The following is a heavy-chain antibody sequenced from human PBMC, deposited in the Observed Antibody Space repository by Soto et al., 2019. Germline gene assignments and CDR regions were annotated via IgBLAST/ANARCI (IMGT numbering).Heavy chain of an antibody. Sequence: QVQLVESGGGVVQPGRSLRLSCAASGFTFSSYAMHWVRQAPGKGLEWVAVISYDENKKYYADSVKGRFTISRDNSKNTLYLQMHSLRAEDTAVYYCARDRADYYYGSGPFDPWGQGTLVTVSS. D-gene: IGHD3-10*01. J-gene: IGHJ5*02. CDR2: ISYDENKK. CDR3: ARDRADYYYGSGPFDP. V-gene: IGHV3-30-3*01. CDR1: GFTFSSYA.